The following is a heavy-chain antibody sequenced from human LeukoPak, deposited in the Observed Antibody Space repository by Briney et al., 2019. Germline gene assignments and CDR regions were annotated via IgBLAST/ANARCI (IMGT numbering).Heavy chain of an antibody. J-gene: IGHJ3*02. Sequence: SVKVSCKASGGTFSSYAISWVRQAPGQGLEWMGGIIPIFGTANYAQKFQGRVTITADESTSTAYMELSSLRSEDTAVYYCARDSSDYDAFDIWGQGTMVTVSS. V-gene: IGHV1-69*01. CDR3: ARDSSDYDAFDI. D-gene: IGHD3/OR15-3a*01. CDR2: IIPIFGTA. CDR1: GGTFSSYA.